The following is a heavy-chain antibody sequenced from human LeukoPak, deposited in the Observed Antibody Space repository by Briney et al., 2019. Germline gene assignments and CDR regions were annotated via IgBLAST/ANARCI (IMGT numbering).Heavy chain of an antibody. CDR3: ARHRAVVAATPFDY. Sequence: PSETLSLTCTVSGGSINSGDYFWTWIRQPPGKGLEWIGYIYYNGSTYYNPSLKSRVTISVDTSKNQFSLKLSSVTAADTAVYYCARHRAVVAATPFDYWGQGTLVTVSS. CDR1: GGSINSGDYF. CDR2: IYYNGST. V-gene: IGHV4-30-4*08. D-gene: IGHD2-15*01. J-gene: IGHJ4*02.